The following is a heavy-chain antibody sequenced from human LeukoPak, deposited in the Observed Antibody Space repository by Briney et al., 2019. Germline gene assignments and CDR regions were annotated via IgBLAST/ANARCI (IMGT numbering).Heavy chain of an antibody. CDR2: ISYDGSNK. CDR1: GFTFSSYG. J-gene: IGHJ4*02. V-gene: IGHV3-30*03. CDR3: AASFRIAAEKIDY. D-gene: IGHD6-13*01. Sequence: PGRSLRLSCAASGFTFSSYGMHWVRQAPGKGLEWVAVISYDGSNKYYADSVKGRFTISRDNSKNTLYLQMNSLRAEDTAVYYCAASFRIAAEKIDYWGQGTLVTVSS.